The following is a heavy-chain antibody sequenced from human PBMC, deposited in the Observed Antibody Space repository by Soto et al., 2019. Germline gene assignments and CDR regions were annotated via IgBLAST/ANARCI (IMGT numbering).Heavy chain of an antibody. CDR3: ARGGMAAPPWGFGS. CDR1: GFIFTDYT. Sequence: EVVFLESGGGLVQPGGSLRLSCAASGFIFTDYTMNWVRQSPGKGLEWVSAVSADGARPYYADSVKGRFSVSRDNSKNTLYLQMHILTVDDTAIYYCARGGMAAPPWGFGSWGQGILVTVSS. J-gene: IGHJ4*02. CDR2: VSADGARP. V-gene: IGHV3-23*01. D-gene: IGHD6-6*01.